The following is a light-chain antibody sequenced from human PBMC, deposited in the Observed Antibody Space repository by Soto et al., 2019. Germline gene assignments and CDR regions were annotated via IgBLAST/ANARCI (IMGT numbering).Light chain of an antibody. V-gene: IGKV3-15*01. CDR3: QQYNNWPRT. CDR2: GAS. Sequence: GMTQSPATLSVSPGERATLSCRASQNLRSSLAWYHQKPGQAPRLLIYGASTRATGIPARFSGSGSGTEFTLTINSLQSEDFAAYYCQQYNNWPRTFGQGAKVDI. J-gene: IGKJ1*01. CDR1: QNLRSS.